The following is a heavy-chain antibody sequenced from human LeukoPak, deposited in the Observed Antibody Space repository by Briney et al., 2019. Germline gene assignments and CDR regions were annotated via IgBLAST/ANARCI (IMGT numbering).Heavy chain of an antibody. D-gene: IGHD3-10*01. CDR1: GFTFSSYA. CDR3: AKEAEGITMVRGVIITGDY. CDR2: ISGSGGST. V-gene: IGHV3-23*01. Sequence: SGGSLRLSCAASGFTFSSYAMSWVRQAPGKGLEWVSAISGSGGSTYYADSMKGRFTISRDNSKNTLYLQMNSLRAEDTAVYHCAKEAEGITMVRGVIITGDYWGQGTLVTVSS. J-gene: IGHJ4*02.